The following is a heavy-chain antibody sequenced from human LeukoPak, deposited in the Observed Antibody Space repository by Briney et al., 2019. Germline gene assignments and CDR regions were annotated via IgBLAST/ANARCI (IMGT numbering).Heavy chain of an antibody. J-gene: IGHJ4*02. CDR2: IHHSGST. Sequence: PSETLSLTCAVSGDSISSYEWYTWVRQPPGQGLEWIGEIHHSGSTNYNVSLKSRVTISIDRSKNQFSLKLSSVTAADTAVYYCARCDFGSGSYSPRFDYWGQGTLVTVSS. CDR3: ARCDFGSGSYSPRFDY. V-gene: IGHV4-4*02. D-gene: IGHD3-10*01. CDR1: GDSISSYEW.